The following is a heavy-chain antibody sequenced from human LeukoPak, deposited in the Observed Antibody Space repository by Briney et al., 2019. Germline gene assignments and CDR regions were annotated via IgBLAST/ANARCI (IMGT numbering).Heavy chain of an antibody. CDR2: INHSGST. D-gene: IGHD3-22*01. CDR1: GGSFSGYY. J-gene: IGHJ3*02. Sequence: PSETLSLTCAVYGGSFSGYYWSWIRQPPGKGLEWIGEINHSGSTNYNPSLKSRVTISVDTFKNQFSLKLSSVTAADTAVYYCARHVPDLYYYDSSGHDAFDIWGQGTMVTVSS. CDR3: ARHVPDLYYYDSSGHDAFDI. V-gene: IGHV4-34*01.